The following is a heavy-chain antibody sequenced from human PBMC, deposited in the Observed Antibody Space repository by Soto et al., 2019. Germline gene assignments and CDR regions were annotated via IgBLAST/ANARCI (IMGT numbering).Heavy chain of an antibody. J-gene: IGHJ4*02. Sequence: QPGGSLRLSCAASGFTFSSYAMSWVRQAPGKGLEWVSAISGSGGSTYYADSVKGRFTISRDNSKNTLYLQMDSLRAEDTAVYYCARGWYQVVVLAVMEHWGQGIPVTVSS. CDR3: ARGWYQVVVLAVMEH. CDR1: GFTFSSYA. CDR2: ISGSGGST. V-gene: IGHV3-23*01. D-gene: IGHD2-15*01.